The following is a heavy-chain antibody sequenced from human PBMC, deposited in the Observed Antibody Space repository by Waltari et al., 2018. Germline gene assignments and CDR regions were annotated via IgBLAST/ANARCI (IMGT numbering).Heavy chain of an antibody. D-gene: IGHD2-8*01. V-gene: IGHV4-39*01. J-gene: IGHJ4*02. CDR2: IYYSGRT. Sequence: QLQLQESGPGLVKPSETLSLTCTVSGGSISTRSYYWGWIRQPPGKGRDWIGSIYYSGRTCSNPSPKSRVTISVDTSKNQFSLKLSSVTAADTAVYYCASSGYCTNGVCYTAGYNYGYLYYWGQGTLVTVSS. CDR3: ASSGYCTNGVCYTAGYNYGYLYY. CDR1: GGSISTRSYY.